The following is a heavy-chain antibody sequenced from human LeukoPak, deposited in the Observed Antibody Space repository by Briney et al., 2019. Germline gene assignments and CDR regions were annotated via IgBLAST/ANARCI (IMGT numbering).Heavy chain of an antibody. Sequence: SETLSLTCTVSGGSISSGSYYWSWIRQPAGKGLEWIGRIYTSGSTSYNPSLKSRVTISVDTSKNQFSLKLSSVTAADTAVYYCARVRRVRGCSGGSCYSEFDYWGQGTLVTVSS. CDR2: IYTSGST. CDR3: ARVRRVRGCSGGSCYSEFDY. CDR1: GGSISSGSYY. J-gene: IGHJ4*02. D-gene: IGHD2-15*01. V-gene: IGHV4-61*02.